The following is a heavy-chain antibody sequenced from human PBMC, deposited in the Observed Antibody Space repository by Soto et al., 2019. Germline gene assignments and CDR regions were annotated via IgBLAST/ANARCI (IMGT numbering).Heavy chain of an antibody. J-gene: IGHJ4*02. Sequence: EVQLVESGGGLVQPGESLRLSCAASGFTFSSSDMHWVRQVTGKGLEWVSSIGTAGDTFYPGSVKGRFTTSRENARASLSLQMTSPGAGDTAVYYCTRAPIMSSAGFDSWGQGTLVTVSS. CDR2: IGTAGDT. V-gene: IGHV3-13*01. CDR1: GFTFSSSD. D-gene: IGHD3-16*01. CDR3: TRAPIMSSAGFDS.